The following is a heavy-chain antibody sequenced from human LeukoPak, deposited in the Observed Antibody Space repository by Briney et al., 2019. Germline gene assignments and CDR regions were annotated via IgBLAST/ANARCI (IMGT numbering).Heavy chain of an antibody. V-gene: IGHV4-39*01. Sequence: SETLSLTCTVSGGSISSSRYYWGWIRQPPGKGLEWIGSIYYSGSTYYNPSLKSRVTISVDTSKNQFSLKLSSVTAADTAFYYCARRTTGTNADAFDIWGQGTMVTVSS. D-gene: IGHD1-1*01. CDR3: ARRTTGTNADAFDI. CDR2: IYYSGST. CDR1: GGSISSSRYY. J-gene: IGHJ3*02.